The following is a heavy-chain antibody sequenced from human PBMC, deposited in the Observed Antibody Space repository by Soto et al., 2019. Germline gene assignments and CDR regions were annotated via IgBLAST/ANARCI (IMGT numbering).Heavy chain of an antibody. Sequence: SETLSLTCTVSGGSISSYYWSWIRQPPGKGLEWIGYIYYSGSTNYNPSLKSRVTISVDTSKNQFSLKLSSVTAADTAVYYCARGLYSSSLIISYYFDYWGQGTLVTVSS. CDR2: IYYSGST. CDR1: GGSISSYY. CDR3: ARGLYSSSLIISYYFDY. D-gene: IGHD6-13*01. J-gene: IGHJ4*02. V-gene: IGHV4-59*01.